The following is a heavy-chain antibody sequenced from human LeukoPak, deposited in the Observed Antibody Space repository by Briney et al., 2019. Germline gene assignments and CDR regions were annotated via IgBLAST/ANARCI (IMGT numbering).Heavy chain of an antibody. D-gene: IGHD5-18*01. CDR2: ITGSGGST. V-gene: IGHV3-23*01. CDR3: ARGRGYSQSNWVDP. Sequence: GGSLRLSCAASGFTFSSYAMSWVRQAPGKGLEWVSAITGSGGSTYYADSVKGRFTISRDNSKNTLYLQMNSLRAEDTAVYYCARGRGYSQSNWVDPWGQGTMVTVSA. J-gene: IGHJ5*02. CDR1: GFTFSSYA.